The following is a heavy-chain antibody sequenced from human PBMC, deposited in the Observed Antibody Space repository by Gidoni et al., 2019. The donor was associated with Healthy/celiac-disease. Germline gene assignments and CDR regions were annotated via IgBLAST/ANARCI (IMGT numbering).Heavy chain of an antibody. CDR3: ARTPLITLVAKNWFDP. V-gene: IGHV4-34*01. J-gene: IGHJ5*02. D-gene: IGHD3-10*01. CDR2: IHHGGGT. Sequence: QVQLQQWGAGLLKPSETLSLTCAVYGGCVSGYYWSWIRQPPGKGLGWFGKIHHGGGTNYNPSLNSRVSISVDTSKNQFSLKLSSVTAADTAVYYCARTPLITLVAKNWFDPWGQGTLVTVSS. CDR1: GGCVSGYY.